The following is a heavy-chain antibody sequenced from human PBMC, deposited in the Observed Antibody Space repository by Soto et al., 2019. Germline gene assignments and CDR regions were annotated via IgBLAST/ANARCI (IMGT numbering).Heavy chain of an antibody. J-gene: IGHJ4*02. D-gene: IGHD3-10*01. CDR3: AKGRVRGVTLDY. CDR1: GFTFSSYA. V-gene: IGHV3-23*01. Sequence: EVQLLESGGGLVQPGGSLRLSCAASGFTFSSYAMSWVRQAPGKGLEWVSAISGSGGSTYYADSVKGRFTISRDNSKNTLYMQMNSLRAEDTAVYYCAKGRVRGVTLDYWGQGTLVTVSS. CDR2: ISGSGGST.